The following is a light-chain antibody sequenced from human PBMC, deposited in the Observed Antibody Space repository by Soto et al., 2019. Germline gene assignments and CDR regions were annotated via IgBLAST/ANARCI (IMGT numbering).Light chain of an antibody. CDR2: EVS. J-gene: IGKJ5*01. V-gene: IGKV2D-29*02. CDR1: QSLLHITGETF. Sequence: DVVMTQTPLSLSVAPGQPASISCKTSQSLLHITGETFLFWYLQKPGQSPQLLIYEVSTRVSGVPDRFSGSGSGTDFTLEISRVETDDGGIYYCMQSTQLPPTFGQGTRLGI. CDR3: MQSTQLPPT.